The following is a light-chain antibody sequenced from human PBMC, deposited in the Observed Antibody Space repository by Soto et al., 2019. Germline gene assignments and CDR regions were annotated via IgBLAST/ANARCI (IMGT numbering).Light chain of an antibody. CDR3: QSYDSGLAV. CDR2: DNS. Sequence: QSVLTQPPSVSGAPGQRVTISCNGSSTNIWTHYRVQWYQQLPGTAPKLVIFDNSNRPSGVPDRFSGSKSGTSASLAITGLRAEDEADYYCQSYDSGLAVFGGGTKLTVL. J-gene: IGLJ2*01. V-gene: IGLV1-40*01. CDR1: STNIWTHYR.